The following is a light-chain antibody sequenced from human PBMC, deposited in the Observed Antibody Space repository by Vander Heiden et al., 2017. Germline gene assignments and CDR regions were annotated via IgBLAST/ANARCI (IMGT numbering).Light chain of an antibody. CDR3: MIWHSAWV. CDR2: YKSDADK. Sequence: QAVLTQPSSLSASPGASASLTCTLRSGINVGTYRIYWYQQKPESPPQYLLRYKSDADKQQGYGVPSRFAGSKDASANAGILLISGLQSEDEADYYCMIWHSAWVFGGGTKLTVL. CDR1: SGINVGTYR. J-gene: IGLJ3*02. V-gene: IGLV5-45*03.